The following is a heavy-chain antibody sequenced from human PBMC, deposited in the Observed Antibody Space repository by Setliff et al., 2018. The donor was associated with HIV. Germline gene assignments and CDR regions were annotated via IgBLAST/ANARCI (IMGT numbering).Heavy chain of an antibody. Sequence: PSETLSLTCAVSGYSISSGYYWGWIRQPPGKGLEWIGSIYHSGSTYYNPSLKSRVTISVDTSKNQFSLKLSSVTAADTAVYYCARMYSGYDWSPAGARTRYFDYWGQGTLVTDSS. J-gene: IGHJ4*02. CDR3: ARMYSGYDWSPAGARTRYFDY. CDR1: GYSISSGYY. CDR2: IYHSGST. V-gene: IGHV4-38-2*01. D-gene: IGHD5-12*01.